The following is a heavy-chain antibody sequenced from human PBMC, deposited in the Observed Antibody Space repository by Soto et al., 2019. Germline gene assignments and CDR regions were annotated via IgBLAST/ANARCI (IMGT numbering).Heavy chain of an antibody. CDR3: AREIVTSGEYYFDS. V-gene: IGHV3-74*01. CDR1: GFTFSIYW. J-gene: IGHJ4*02. Sequence: GSLRLSCAASGFTFSIYWMHWVRQAPGKGLVWVSRINADGSSTSYADSVKGRVTISRDTARNMMYLQINSLRAEDTAVYYCAREIVTSGEYYFDSWGQGTLVTVSS. CDR2: INADGSST. D-gene: IGHD1-26*01.